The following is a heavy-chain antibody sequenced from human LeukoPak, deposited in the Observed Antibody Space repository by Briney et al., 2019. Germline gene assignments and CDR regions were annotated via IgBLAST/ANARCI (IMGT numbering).Heavy chain of an antibody. V-gene: IGHV1-46*01. CDR1: GYTFTSYY. CDR3: ATEAGVQRAFHI. CDR2: INPSGGSK. D-gene: IGHD6-13*01. Sequence: ASVKVSCKASGYTFTSYYMHWVRQAPGQGLGWMGIINPSGGSKSYAQQFQGRVTMPRATSTSTVYMQLRSLRSEDTAVYYCATEAGVQRAFHIWGQGTMVTVSS. J-gene: IGHJ3*02.